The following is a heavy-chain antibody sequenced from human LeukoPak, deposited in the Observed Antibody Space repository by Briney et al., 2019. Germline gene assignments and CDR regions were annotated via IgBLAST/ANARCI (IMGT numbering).Heavy chain of an antibody. D-gene: IGHD3-10*01. CDR2: INPSGGST. CDR1: GYTFTSYY. Sequence: ASVKVSCKASGYTFTSYYMHWVRQAPGQGLEWMGIINPSGGSTSYAQKFQGRVTMTRDMSTSTVYMELSSLRSEDTAVYYCARAPRWFGESLNYFDYWGQGTLVTVSS. V-gene: IGHV1-46*01. CDR3: ARAPRWFGESLNYFDY. J-gene: IGHJ4*02.